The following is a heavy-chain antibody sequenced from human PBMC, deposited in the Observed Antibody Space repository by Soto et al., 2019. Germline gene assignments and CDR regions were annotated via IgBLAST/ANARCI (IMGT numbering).Heavy chain of an antibody. Sequence: GGSLRLSCAASGFTFSSYSMSWVRQAPGKGLEWLSYIGSSSTIIKYSDSVKGRFTISRDNSKNTLYLQMNSLRAEDAAVYYCAKSAGSNAYYPNDYWGQGTLVTVSS. CDR3: AKSAGSNAYYPNDY. J-gene: IGHJ4*02. CDR2: IGSSSTII. CDR1: GFTFSSYS. D-gene: IGHD3-16*01. V-gene: IGHV3-48*01.